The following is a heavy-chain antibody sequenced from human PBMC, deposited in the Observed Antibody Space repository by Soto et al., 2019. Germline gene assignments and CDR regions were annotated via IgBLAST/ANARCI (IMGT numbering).Heavy chain of an antibody. CDR1: GGPISAFF. Sequence: SETLSLTCTVSGGPISAFFWNWIRQSPGKGLEWIGRIYQTGYTMYNPSLQSRVTMSVDPSKHQFSLQVRSVTAADTAVYYCARSPSTSSIGSFDIWGQGRMVTVSS. V-gene: IGHV4-4*07. D-gene: IGHD6-6*01. CDR2: IYQTGYT. J-gene: IGHJ3*02. CDR3: ARSPSTSSIGSFDI.